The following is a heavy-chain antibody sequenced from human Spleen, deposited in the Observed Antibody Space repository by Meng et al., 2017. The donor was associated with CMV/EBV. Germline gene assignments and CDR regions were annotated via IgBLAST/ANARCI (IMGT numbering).Heavy chain of an antibody. D-gene: IGHD1-7*01. Sequence: SETLSLTCALSGDSVSSNSGAWNWIRQSPSRGLEWLGRTYYRSKWYNDYAVSVKSRITINPDTSKNQCSLQLNSVTPEDTAVYYCASITGTRDYWGQGTLVTVSS. J-gene: IGHJ4*02. CDR1: GDSVSSNSGA. V-gene: IGHV6-1*01. CDR2: TYYRSKWYN. CDR3: ASITGTRDY.